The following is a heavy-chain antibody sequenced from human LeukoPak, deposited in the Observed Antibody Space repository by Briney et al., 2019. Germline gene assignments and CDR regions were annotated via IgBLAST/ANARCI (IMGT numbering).Heavy chain of an antibody. D-gene: IGHD2-2*01. CDR3: AREVGSAARGR. Sequence: ADSLRLSYANTGFTIDSYWMSWVRQAPGKGLQWVANIKEDGSEKYYVDSVKGRFTISRDNAKNSVYLQMNSLRAADTAVYYCAREVGSAARGRWGQGTLVTVSS. CDR2: IKEDGSEK. CDR1: GFTIDSYW. V-gene: IGHV3-7*05. J-gene: IGHJ4*02.